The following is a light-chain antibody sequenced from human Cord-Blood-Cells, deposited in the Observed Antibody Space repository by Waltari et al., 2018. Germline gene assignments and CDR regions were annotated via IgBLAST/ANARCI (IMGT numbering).Light chain of an antibody. J-gene: IGLJ3*02. Sequence: QSVLTQPPSASGTPGQRVTISCSGSSANIGRNHVYWYQQLPGTAPQLLLYRNKQPPSWAPDRCSRSKAGTSASLAISGLRSEDEADYYWAAGDDSLSGWVFGGGTKLTVL. CDR1: SANIGRNH. CDR2: RNK. CDR3: AAGDDSLSGWV. V-gene: IGLV1-47*01.